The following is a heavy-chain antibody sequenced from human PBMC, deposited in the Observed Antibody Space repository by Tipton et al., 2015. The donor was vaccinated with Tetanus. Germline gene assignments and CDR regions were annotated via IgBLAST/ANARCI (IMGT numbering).Heavy chain of an antibody. CDR1: GGSISSSSYY. V-gene: IGHV4-39*01. CDR2: IYYSGSA. J-gene: IGHJ5*02. CDR3: ARHPIMGAPRWFDP. D-gene: IGHD1-26*01. Sequence: TLSLTCTVSGGSISSSSYYWGWIRQPPGKRLEWIGSIYYSGSAYHNPSLKSRVTISVDTSKNQFSLKLSSVTAAETAVYYCARHPIMGAPRWFDPWGRGTLVTVSS.